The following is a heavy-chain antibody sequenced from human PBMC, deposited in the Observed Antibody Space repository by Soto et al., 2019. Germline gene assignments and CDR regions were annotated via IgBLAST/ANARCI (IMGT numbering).Heavy chain of an antibody. V-gene: IGHV3-23*01. J-gene: IGHJ1*01. Sequence: EVQLLESGGGLVQPGGSLRLSCAASGFTFSSYAMSWVRQAPGKGLEWVSAISGSGGSTYYADSVKGRFTISRDNSKNTRYLQMNSMRAEDTAVYYCAKTSSGWSKYFQHWGQGTLVTVSS. CDR1: GFTFSSYA. D-gene: IGHD6-19*01. CDR2: ISGSGGST. CDR3: AKTSSGWSKYFQH.